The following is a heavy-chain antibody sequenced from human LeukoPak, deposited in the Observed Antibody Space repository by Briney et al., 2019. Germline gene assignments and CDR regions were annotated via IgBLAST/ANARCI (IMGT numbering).Heavy chain of an antibody. CDR2: ISPSGGNI. CDR3: ASRRSGWPNDAFDI. V-gene: IGHV3-48*01. CDR1: GFIFGGYT. Sequence: PGGSLRLSCAGSGFIFGGYTMNWVRQAPGKGLEWLAYISPSGGNIFYADSVKGRFTISRDNAKNSVYLQMNSLRAGDTALYYCASRRSGWPNDAFDIWGQGTMVTVTS. J-gene: IGHJ3*02. D-gene: IGHD6-19*01.